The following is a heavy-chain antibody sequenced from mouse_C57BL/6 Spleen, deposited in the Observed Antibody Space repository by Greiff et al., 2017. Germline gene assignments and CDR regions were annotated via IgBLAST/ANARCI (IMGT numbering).Heavy chain of an antibody. V-gene: IGHV1-52*01. J-gene: IGHJ2*01. D-gene: IGHD1-1*01. CDR1: GYTFTSYW. CDR3: TRSWYGSRLDY. CDR2: IDPSDSDT. Sequence: QVQLQQPGAELVRPGSSVKLSCKASGYTFTSYWMNWVKQRPIQGLEWIGNIDPSDSDTHYNQKFKDKATLTVDKSSSTAYMQLSSLTSEDSSVYYWTRSWYGSRLDYWGQGTTLTVSS.